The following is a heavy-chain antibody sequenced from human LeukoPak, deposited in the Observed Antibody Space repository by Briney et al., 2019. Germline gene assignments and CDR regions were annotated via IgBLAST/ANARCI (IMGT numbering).Heavy chain of an antibody. CDR2: ISWNSGSI. CDR3: AKDSAAGAGGFDY. Sequence: GGSLRLSCAASGFTFDDYAMHWVRQAPGKGLEWVSGISWNSGSIGYADSVKGRFTISRDNAKNSLYLQMNSLRAEDTALYYCAKDSAAGAGGFDYWGQGTLVTVSS. V-gene: IGHV3-9*01. D-gene: IGHD6-13*01. J-gene: IGHJ4*02. CDR1: GFTFDDYA.